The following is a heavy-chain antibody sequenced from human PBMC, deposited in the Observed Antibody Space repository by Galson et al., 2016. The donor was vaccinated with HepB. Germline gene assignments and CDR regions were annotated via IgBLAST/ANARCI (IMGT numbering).Heavy chain of an antibody. Sequence: SLRLSCAASGFSFRNYGMHWVRQAPGKGLDWVSAISDDGTNKYYADSVKGRFTISRDNSKNTLSLQMNSLRAEDTAVYCCVAGKEYFQHWGQGTLVTVSS. J-gene: IGHJ1*01. CDR2: ISDDGTNK. CDR3: VAGKEYFQH. CDR1: GFSFRNYG. D-gene: IGHD6-19*01. V-gene: IGHV3-30*03.